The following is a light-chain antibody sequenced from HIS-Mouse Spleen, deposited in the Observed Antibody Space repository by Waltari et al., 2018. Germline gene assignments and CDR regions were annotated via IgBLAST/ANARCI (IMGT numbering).Light chain of an antibody. CDR3: QQYGSSPRYT. CDR2: GAS. J-gene: IGKJ2*01. Sequence: EMVLTHSPGTLSLSPGERATLSCRASQSVSSSYLAWYQQKPGQAPRLLIYGASSRATGIPDRFSGSGSGTDFTLTISRLEPEDFAVYYCQQYGSSPRYTFGQGTKLEIK. CDR1: QSVSSSY. V-gene: IGKV3-20*01.